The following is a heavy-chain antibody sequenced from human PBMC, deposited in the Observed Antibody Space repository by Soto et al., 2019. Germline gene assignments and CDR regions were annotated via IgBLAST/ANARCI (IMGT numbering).Heavy chain of an antibody. CDR2: INPYTGGT. V-gene: IGHV1-2*02. CDR3: ATQFHHCGGDCYRGPYFGMDV. CDR1: GYTFTGYY. Sequence: QVQLVQSGSEVKEPGASVKVSCKASGYTFTGYYVLWVRQAPGQGPECMGWINPYTGGTNYAQKFQGRVTMTRVTSISTAYMELSKLISDDTDVYYCATQFHHCGGDCYRGPYFGMDVWGQGTTVTVSS. J-gene: IGHJ6*02. D-gene: IGHD2-21*02.